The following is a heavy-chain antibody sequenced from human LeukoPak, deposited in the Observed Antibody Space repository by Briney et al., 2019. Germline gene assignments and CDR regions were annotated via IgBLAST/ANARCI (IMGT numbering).Heavy chain of an antibody. CDR2: ISYDGSNK. J-gene: IGHJ4*02. D-gene: IGHD3-10*01. V-gene: IGHV3-30*03. CDR1: GFTFSSYG. CDR3: ATDIPRGVRGANNY. Sequence: GGSLRLSCAASGFTFSSYGMHWVRQAPGKGLEWVAVISYDGSNKYYADSVKGRFTISRDNSKNTLYLQMNSLTTEDTAMYYCATDIPRGVRGANNYWGQGTLVTVSS.